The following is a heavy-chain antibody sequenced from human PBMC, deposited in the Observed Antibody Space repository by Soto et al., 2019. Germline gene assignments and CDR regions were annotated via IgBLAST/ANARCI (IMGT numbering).Heavy chain of an antibody. D-gene: IGHD2-15*01. CDR2: FDPEDGET. CDR1: GYTLTELS. Sequence: ASVKVSCKVSGYTLTELSMHWVRQAPGKGLEWMGGFDPEDGETIYAQKFQGRVTMTEDTSTDTAYMELSSLRSEDTAVYYCATGYCSGGRCYSFAFDFWGQGTMVTVSS. V-gene: IGHV1-24*01. CDR3: ATGYCSGGRCYSFAFDF. J-gene: IGHJ3*01.